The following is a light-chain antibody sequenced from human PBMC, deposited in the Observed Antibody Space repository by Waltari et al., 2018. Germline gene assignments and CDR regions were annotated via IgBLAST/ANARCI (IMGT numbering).Light chain of an antibody. Sequence: DIQMTQSPSSLSASVGDRVTITCRASQSFSSYLNWYQQKPGKAPKLLIYTASSLQSGVPSRFSGRGSGTDFTLTISSLQFEDFATYYCQQSYSTPLTFGGGTRVEIK. CDR1: QSFSSY. V-gene: IGKV1-39*01. J-gene: IGKJ4*01. CDR2: TAS. CDR3: QQSYSTPLT.